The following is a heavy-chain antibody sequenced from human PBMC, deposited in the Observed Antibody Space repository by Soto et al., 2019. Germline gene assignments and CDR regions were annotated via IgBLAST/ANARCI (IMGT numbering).Heavy chain of an antibody. CDR3: ASATYYDYIFDY. Sequence: GGSLRLSCAASGFTVSSNYMSWVRQAPGKGLEWVSVIYSGGSTYYADSVKGRFTISRDNSKNTLYLQMNSLRAEDTAVYYCASATYYDYIFDYWGQGTLVTVSS. J-gene: IGHJ4*02. D-gene: IGHD3-16*01. CDR1: GFTVSSNY. V-gene: IGHV3-53*01. CDR2: IYSGGST.